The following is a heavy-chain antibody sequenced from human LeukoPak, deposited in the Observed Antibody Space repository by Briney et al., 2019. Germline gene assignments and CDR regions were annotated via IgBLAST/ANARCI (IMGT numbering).Heavy chain of an antibody. CDR2: IYYSGRT. V-gene: IGHV4-39*01. CDR1: AGSISSSNSY. CDR3: ARGRTDGAGSYYKFDP. J-gene: IGHJ5*02. Sequence: ASETLSLTCSVSAGSISSSNSYWGWLRQPPGKGLEWIGSIYYSGRTYYNPSLKSRVTISVDTSKKQFSLKLSSVTAADTAVYDCARGRTDGAGSYYKFDPWGQGTLVTVSS. D-gene: IGHD3-10*01.